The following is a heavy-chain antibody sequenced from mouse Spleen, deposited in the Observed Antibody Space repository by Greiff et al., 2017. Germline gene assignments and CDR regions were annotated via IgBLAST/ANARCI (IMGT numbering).Heavy chain of an antibody. CDR1: GFTFSSYG. J-gene: IGHJ2*01. V-gene: IGHV5-6*01. Sequence: EVKLMESGGDLVKPGGSLKLSCAASGFTFSSYGMSWVRQTPDKRLEWVATISSGGSYTYYPDSVKGRFTISRDNAKNTLYLQMSSLKSEDTAMYYCARPQTAQADYFDYWGQGTTLTVSS. CDR3: ARPQTAQADYFDY. CDR2: ISSGGSYT. D-gene: IGHD3-2*02.